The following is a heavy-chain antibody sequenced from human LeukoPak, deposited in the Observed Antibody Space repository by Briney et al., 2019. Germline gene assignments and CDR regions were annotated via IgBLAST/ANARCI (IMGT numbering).Heavy chain of an antibody. CDR3: ARARYVPTQRGDDAFDI. D-gene: IGHD3-16*01. J-gene: IGHJ3*02. V-gene: IGHV1-69*05. CDR1: GYTFTSYG. Sequence: SVKVSCKASGYTFTSYGISWVRQAPGQGLEWMGGIIPIFGTANYAQKFQGRVTITTDESTSTAYMELSSLRSEDTAVYYCARARYVPTQRGDDAFDIWGQGTMVTVSS. CDR2: IIPIFGTA.